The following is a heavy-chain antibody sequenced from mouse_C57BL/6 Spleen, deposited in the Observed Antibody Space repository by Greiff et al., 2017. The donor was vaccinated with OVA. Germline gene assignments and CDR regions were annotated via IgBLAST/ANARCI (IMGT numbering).Heavy chain of an antibody. Sequence: EVKLMDSGPGLVKPSQSLSLTCSVTGYSITSGYYWNWIRQFPGNKLEWMGYISYDGSNNYNPSLKNRISITRDTSKNQFFLKLNSVTTEDTATYYCARHYSNFDYWGQGTTLTVSS. CDR3: ARHYSNFDY. J-gene: IGHJ2*01. V-gene: IGHV3-6*01. D-gene: IGHD2-5*01. CDR1: GYSITSGYY. CDR2: ISYDGSN.